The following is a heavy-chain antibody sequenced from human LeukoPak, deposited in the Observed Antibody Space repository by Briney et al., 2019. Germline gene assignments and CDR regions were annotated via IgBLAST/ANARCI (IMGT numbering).Heavy chain of an antibody. Sequence: PSETLSLTCIVSGVSISSGSNYWGWIRQPPGKTLEWVGSIYSRGNTYYNPSLKSRVIILIDTAKNHFSLNLSSVTAADTAVYYCARSDGYGLVGIWGQGTMVTVSS. D-gene: IGHD3-10*01. J-gene: IGHJ3*02. CDR2: IYSRGNT. V-gene: IGHV4-39*07. CDR1: GVSISSGSNY. CDR3: ARSDGYGLVGI.